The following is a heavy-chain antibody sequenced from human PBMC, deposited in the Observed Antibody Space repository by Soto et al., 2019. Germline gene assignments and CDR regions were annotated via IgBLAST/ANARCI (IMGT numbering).Heavy chain of an antibody. J-gene: IGHJ4*02. CDR3: ARGLNGYLHYFDY. Sequence: GASVEVSCTASGYTFASCARQWVRQAPGQRLEWMGWINAGNGNTKYSQKFQGRVTITRDTSASTAYMELSSLRSEDTAVYYCARGLNGYLHYFDYWGQGTLVTVSS. CDR2: INAGNGNT. V-gene: IGHV1-3*01. D-gene: IGHD5-18*01. CDR1: GYTFASCA.